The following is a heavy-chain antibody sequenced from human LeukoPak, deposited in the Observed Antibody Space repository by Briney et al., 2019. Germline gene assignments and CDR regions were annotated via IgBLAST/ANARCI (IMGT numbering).Heavy chain of an antibody. CDR1: GFTASTNH. V-gene: IGHV3-53*05. CDR2: IYSGGTT. D-gene: IGHD6-13*01. CDR3: AKIDASSSWYSDY. Sequence: GGSLRLSCAASGFTASTNHLSWVRQAPGKGLEWVSVIYSGGTTYYADSVKGRFTISRDNSKNTLYLQMNSLRAEDTAVYYCAKIDASSSWYSDYWGQGTLVTVSS. J-gene: IGHJ4*02.